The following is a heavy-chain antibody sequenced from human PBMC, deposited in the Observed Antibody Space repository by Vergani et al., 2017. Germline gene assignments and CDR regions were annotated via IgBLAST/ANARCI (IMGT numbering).Heavy chain of an antibody. V-gene: IGHV4-4*07. J-gene: IGHJ2*01. Sequence: QVQMQESGPGLVKTSETLSLTCSASGAPISYWCWSWLRQPAGKGLEWIGRLCPSGSTNYKPSLKSRVTMSIDTSKNQFSLKLTSVTAADTAVYYCARDFGGEWYFDLWGRGTFVTVSS. CDR1: GAPISYWC. CDR2: LCPSGST. CDR3: ARDFGGEWYFDL. D-gene: IGHD2-15*01.